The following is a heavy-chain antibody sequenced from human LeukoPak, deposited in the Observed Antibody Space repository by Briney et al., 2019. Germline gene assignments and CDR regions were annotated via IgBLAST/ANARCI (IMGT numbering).Heavy chain of an antibody. Sequence: PGGSLRLSCAASGFTFSSYAMSWVRQAPGKGLEWVSAISGSGGSTYYADSVKGRFTISGDNSKNTLYLQMNSLRAEDTAVYYCAKAPRGSSSWPCFDYWGQGTLVTVSS. D-gene: IGHD6-13*01. CDR1: GFTFSSYA. CDR2: ISGSGGST. CDR3: AKAPRGSSSWPCFDY. V-gene: IGHV3-23*01. J-gene: IGHJ4*02.